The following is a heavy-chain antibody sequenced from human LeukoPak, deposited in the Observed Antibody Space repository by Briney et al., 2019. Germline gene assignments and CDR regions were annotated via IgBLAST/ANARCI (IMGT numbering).Heavy chain of an antibody. CDR3: ARVSDITARPCDT. CDR2: ISHTGDI. J-gene: IGHJ5*02. CDR1: GGSFSNYY. Sequence: SETLSLTCAVYGGSFSNYYWTWIRLTPGRGLEWIGEISHTGDIVNYKPSLRSRVTISVDSSKKQFSLKLTSVTAADTGVYYCARVSDITARPCDTWGPGTLVTVSS. D-gene: IGHD1-1*01. V-gene: IGHV4-34*01.